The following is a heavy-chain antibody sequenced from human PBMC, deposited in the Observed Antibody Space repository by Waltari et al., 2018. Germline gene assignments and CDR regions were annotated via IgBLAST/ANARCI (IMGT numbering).Heavy chain of an antibody. D-gene: IGHD1-1*01. Sequence: QVQLVESGGGVVQPGRSLRLSCAASGFTFSTYGMHWVRQAPGKGLEWVAIIWFDGSNKYYADSVKGRFTISRDNSKNTLYLQMNSLRAEDTVMYYCAKGWNEGYFDYWGQGTLVTVSS. CDR2: IWFDGSNK. CDR1: GFTFSTYG. J-gene: IGHJ4*02. CDR3: AKGWNEGYFDY. V-gene: IGHV3-30*18.